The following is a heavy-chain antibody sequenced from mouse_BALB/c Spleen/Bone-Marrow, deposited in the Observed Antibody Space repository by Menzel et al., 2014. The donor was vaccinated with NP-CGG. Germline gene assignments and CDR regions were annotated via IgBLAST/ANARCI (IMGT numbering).Heavy chain of an antibody. CDR1: GYTFTSYW. D-gene: IGHD2-10*01. CDR3: ARDHSYSGNYEFAY. CDR2: IDPSDSET. V-gene: IGHV1-69*02. J-gene: IGHJ3*01. Sequence: QVQLKQSGPEVVKPGAPVKVSCKASGYTFTSYWMNWVKQRPGRGLEWIGRIDPSDSETHYNQKFKDKATLTVDKSSSTAYIQLSSLTSEDSAVYYCARDHSYSGNYEFAYWGQGTLVTVSA.